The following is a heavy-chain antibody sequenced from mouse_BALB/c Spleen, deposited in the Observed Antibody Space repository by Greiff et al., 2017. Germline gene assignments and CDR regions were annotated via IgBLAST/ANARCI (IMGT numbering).Heavy chain of an antibody. Sequence: EVQVVESGPSLVKPSQTLSLTCSVTGDSITSGYWNWIRKFPGNKLEYMGYISYSGSTYYNPSLKSRISITRDTSKNQYYLQLNSVTTEDTATYYCARVIYYGSSGSYWYFDVWGAGTTVTVSS. CDR1: GDSITSGY. CDR2: ISYSGST. J-gene: IGHJ1*01. V-gene: IGHV3-8*02. D-gene: IGHD1-1*01. CDR3: ARVIYYGSSGSYWYFDV.